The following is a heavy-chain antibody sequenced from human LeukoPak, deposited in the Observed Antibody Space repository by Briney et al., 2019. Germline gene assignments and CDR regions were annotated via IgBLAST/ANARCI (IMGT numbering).Heavy chain of an antibody. CDR3: ARRYDYGDY. J-gene: IGHJ4*02. V-gene: IGHV3-48*04. CDR2: ISPSSTTI. D-gene: IGHD2-2*01. CDR1: GFTLSGYS. Sequence: GGSLRLSCAASGFTLSGYSMSWVRQAPGKGLEWVSYISPSSTTIYYADPVKGRFTISRDNAKNSLSLQMNSLRAEDTAVYYCARRYDYGDYWGQGTLVTVSS.